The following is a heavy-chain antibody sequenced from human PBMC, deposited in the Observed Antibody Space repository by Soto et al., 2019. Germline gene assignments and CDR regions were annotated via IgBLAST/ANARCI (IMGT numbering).Heavy chain of an antibody. J-gene: IGHJ4*02. CDR1: GFTFSSYS. D-gene: IGHD4-17*01. Sequence: EVQLVESGGGLVQPGGSLRLSCAASGFTFSSYSMNWVRQAPGKGLEWVSYMSSSSSTIYYADSVKGRFTISRDNAKNSLYLAMNRLRDEDTAVYYCASGKDYAEGGYWGQGTLVTVSS. CDR3: ASGKDYAEGGY. V-gene: IGHV3-48*02. CDR2: MSSSSSTI.